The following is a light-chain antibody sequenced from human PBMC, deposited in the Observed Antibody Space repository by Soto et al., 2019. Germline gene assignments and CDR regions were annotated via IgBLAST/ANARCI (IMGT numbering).Light chain of an antibody. V-gene: IGKV1-5*01. J-gene: IGKJ1*01. CDR2: DAS. CDR3: QQFKGYVWT. CDR1: QNIERY. Sequence: DIQMTQSPSTLSASVGDRVTITCRASQNIERYMVWYQQKPGRAPSLIIYDASTLERGVPSRFSGSGSGTEFTLIISNLQPDDFATYYCQQFKGYVWTFGQGTKV.